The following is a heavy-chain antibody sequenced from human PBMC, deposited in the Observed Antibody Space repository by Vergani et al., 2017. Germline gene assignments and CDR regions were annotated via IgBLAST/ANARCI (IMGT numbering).Heavy chain of an antibody. CDR1: GFSFSSYS. CDR3: ARGLWDCTHIRCSPPSY. CDR2: ISGSSSYV. Sequence: EVQLVESGGGLVKPGGSLRLSCAASGFSFSSYSMNWVRQAPGKGLEWVASISGSSSYVFYRDSVEGRFTITRDNAKKSVYLQMNSLRDEDTGMYFCARGLWDCTHIRCSPPSYWGQGTQVTVSS. D-gene: IGHD2-8*01. V-gene: IGHV3-21*02. J-gene: IGHJ4*02.